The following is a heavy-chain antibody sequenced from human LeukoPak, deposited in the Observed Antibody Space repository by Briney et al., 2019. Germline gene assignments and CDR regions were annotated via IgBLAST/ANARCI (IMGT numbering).Heavy chain of an antibody. CDR1: GFTFSSYG. J-gene: IGHJ6*03. V-gene: IGHV3-33*06. Sequence: GGSLRLSCAASGFTFSSYGMHWVRQAPGKGLEWVAVKWYDGSNKYYADSVKGRFTISRDNSKNTLYLQMNSLRAEDTAVYYCAKDGWDGGLIYYYYYYMDVWGKGTTVTVSS. D-gene: IGHD4-23*01. CDR2: KWYDGSNK. CDR3: AKDGWDGGLIYYYYYYMDV.